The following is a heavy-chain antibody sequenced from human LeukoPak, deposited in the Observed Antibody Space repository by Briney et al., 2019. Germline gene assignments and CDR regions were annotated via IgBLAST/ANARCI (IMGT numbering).Heavy chain of an antibody. Sequence: SETLSLTCTVSGGSISSYYWSWIRQSPGKGLEWIGYIYDDGSTRHNPSLKSRVTMSIDTSKNQFSLELSSVTAADTAVYYCARATYYYHLDVWGQGTTVTVSS. CDR1: GGSISSYY. J-gene: IGHJ6*01. V-gene: IGHV4-59*01. CDR3: ARATYYYHLDV. CDR2: IYDDGST.